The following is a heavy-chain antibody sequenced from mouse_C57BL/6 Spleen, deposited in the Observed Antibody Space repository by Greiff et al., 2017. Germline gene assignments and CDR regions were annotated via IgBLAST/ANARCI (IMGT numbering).Heavy chain of an antibody. V-gene: IGHV1-69*01. Sequence: VQLQQPGAELVMPGASVKLSCKASGYTFTSYWMHWVKQRPGQGLEWIGEIDPSDSYTNYNQKFKGKSTLTVDKSSSTAYMQLSSLTSEGSAVYYCASSTMSTTPFAYWGQGTLVTVSA. CDR3: ASSTMSTTPFAY. J-gene: IGHJ3*01. CDR2: IDPSDSYT. D-gene: IGHD2-4*01. CDR1: GYTFTSYW.